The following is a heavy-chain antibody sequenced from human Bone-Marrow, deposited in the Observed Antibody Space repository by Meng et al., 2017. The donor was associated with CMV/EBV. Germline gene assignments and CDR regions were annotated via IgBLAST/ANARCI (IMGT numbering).Heavy chain of an antibody. V-gene: IGHV4-34*01. CDR1: GAPFSGY. CDR2: ITHSGST. CDR3: APGFRSWSGSYSS. J-gene: IGHJ4*02. D-gene: IGHD1-26*01. Sequence: VHLQQWGAGLLNPSETLSTTCGVYGAPFSGYWSWVRQPPGKGLEWIGEITHSGSTNYNVSLKSRVTISIDTSKNQFSLKLSSVTATDTAVYYCAPGFRSWSGSYSSWGQGTLVTVSS.